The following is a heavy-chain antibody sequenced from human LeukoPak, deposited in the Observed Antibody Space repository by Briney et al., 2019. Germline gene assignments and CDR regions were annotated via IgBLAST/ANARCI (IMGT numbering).Heavy chain of an antibody. CDR1: GLTLDTYA. CDR2: TSGNGGST. D-gene: IGHD5-18*01. V-gene: IGHV3-23*01. CDR3: ASRGNYYGYFDS. Sequence: GGSLRHSCATSGLTLDTYAMTWVRQAPGKGLLWVSTTSGNGGSTYYAGSVKGRFAISKDISKSTLYLAMNSLTGEDTAIYFCASRGNYYGYFDSLGQGTLVTVSS. J-gene: IGHJ5*01.